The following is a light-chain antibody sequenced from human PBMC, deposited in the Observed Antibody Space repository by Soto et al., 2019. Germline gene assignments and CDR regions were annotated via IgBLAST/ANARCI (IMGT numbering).Light chain of an antibody. CDR2: KAS. CDR1: QSISVW. V-gene: IGKV1-5*03. CDR3: HQYKSYPWT. J-gene: IGKJ1*01. Sequence: DIQMTQSPSTLSASVGDRVTITCRASQSISVWLAWYQQKAGKAPNLLIYKASRLESGVTSRFSGSESGTEFTLTISSLQPDDFATYYCHQYKSYPWTFGQGTKVDIK.